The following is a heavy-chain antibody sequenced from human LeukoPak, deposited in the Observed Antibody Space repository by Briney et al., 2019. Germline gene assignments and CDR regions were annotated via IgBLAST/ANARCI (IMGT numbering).Heavy chain of an antibody. CDR3: ARGITMIVVVINRRNWFDP. V-gene: IGHV1-2*02. CDR1: GYTFTGYY. J-gene: IGHJ5*02. D-gene: IGHD3-22*01. Sequence: ASVKVSCKASGYTFTGYYMHWVRQAPGQGLEWMGWINPNSGGTNYAQKFQGRVTMTRDTSISTAYMELSRLRSDDTAVYYYARGITMIVVVINRRNWFDPWGQGTLVTVSS. CDR2: INPNSGGT.